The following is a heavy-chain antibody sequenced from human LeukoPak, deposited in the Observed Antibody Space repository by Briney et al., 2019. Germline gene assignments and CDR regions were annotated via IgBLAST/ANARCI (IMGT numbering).Heavy chain of an antibody. Sequence: GWSLSLSCAASGLTFSSYGMHWVRQAPGKGLERVAVISYDGSNKYYADSVKGRFTISRDNSKNTLYLQMNSLRAEDTAVYYCAKDFYDSSGYQGCMDVWGQGTTVTVSS. J-gene: IGHJ6*02. CDR1: GLTFSSYG. CDR2: ISYDGSNK. D-gene: IGHD3-22*01. V-gene: IGHV3-30*18. CDR3: AKDFYDSSGYQGCMDV.